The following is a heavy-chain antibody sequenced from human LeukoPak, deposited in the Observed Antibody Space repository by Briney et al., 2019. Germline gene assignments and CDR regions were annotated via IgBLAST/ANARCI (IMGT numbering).Heavy chain of an antibody. V-gene: IGHV3-9*01. CDR1: GFTFDDYA. Sequence: GGSLRLSCAASGFTFDDYAMHWVRQVPGKGLEWVSGISWNSGSIGYADSVKGRFTISRDNAKNSLYLQMNSLRAEDTALYYCAKDILAVAAYFDYWGQGTLVTVSS. D-gene: IGHD6-19*01. CDR3: AKDILAVAAYFDY. CDR2: ISWNSGSI. J-gene: IGHJ4*02.